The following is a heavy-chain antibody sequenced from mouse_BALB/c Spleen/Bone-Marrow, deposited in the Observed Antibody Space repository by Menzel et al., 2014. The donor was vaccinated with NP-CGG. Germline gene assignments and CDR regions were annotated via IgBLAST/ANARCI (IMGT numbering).Heavy chain of an antibody. Sequence: QVHVKQSGAELVKPGTSVKMSCQASGYTFTSYWMHWVKQRPGQGLEWIGDIYPGTNSTNYNEKFKTKATLTVDTSSSTAYMQLSSPTSEDSAVYYCAREEDFFDYWGQGTTLTVSS. CDR1: GYTFTSYW. CDR2: IYPGTNST. CDR3: AREEDFFDY. V-gene: IGHV1-55*01. J-gene: IGHJ2*01.